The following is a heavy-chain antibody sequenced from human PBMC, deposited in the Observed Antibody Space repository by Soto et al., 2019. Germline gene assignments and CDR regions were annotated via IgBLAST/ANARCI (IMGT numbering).Heavy chain of an antibody. CDR1: GFTFSSYW. V-gene: IGHV3-7*01. D-gene: IGHD3-3*01. Sequence: GGSLRLSCAATGFTFSSYWMSWVRQAPGKGLEWVANIKQDGSEKYYVDSVEGRFTISRDNAKNSLYLQMNSLRAEDTAVYYCARDQDAYYDFWSGYDPNYYFDYWGQGTLVTVSS. CDR3: ARDQDAYYDFWSGYDPNYYFDY. CDR2: IKQDGSEK. J-gene: IGHJ4*02.